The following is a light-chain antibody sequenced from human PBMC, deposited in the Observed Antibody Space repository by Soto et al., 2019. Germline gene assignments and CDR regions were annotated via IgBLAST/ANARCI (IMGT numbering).Light chain of an antibody. J-gene: IGLJ2*01. CDR2: DNN. CDR1: SSNIGAGYD. CDR3: QSYDSSLSGVV. Sequence: QLVLTQPPSVSGAPGQRVTISCSGSSSNIGAGYDVHWYQQLPGTAPKLLIYDNNNRPSGVPDRFSGSKSGTSASLAITGLQADDEANYYCQSYDSSLSGVVFGGGTKLTVL. V-gene: IGLV1-40*01.